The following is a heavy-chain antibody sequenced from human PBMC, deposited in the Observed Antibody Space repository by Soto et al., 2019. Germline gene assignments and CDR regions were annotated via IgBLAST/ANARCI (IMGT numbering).Heavy chain of an antibody. CDR2: ISAYNGNT. CDR1: GYTFTSYG. J-gene: IGHJ4*02. D-gene: IGHD3-10*01. V-gene: IGHV1-18*01. CDR3: ARSKVVLLWFGEKQRGDNFDY. Sequence: ASVKVSCKASGYTFTSYGISWVRQAPGQGLEWMGWISAYNGNTNYAQKLQGRVTMTTDTSTSTAYMELRSLRSDDTAVYYCARSKVVLLWFGEKQRGDNFDYWGQGTLVTVSS.